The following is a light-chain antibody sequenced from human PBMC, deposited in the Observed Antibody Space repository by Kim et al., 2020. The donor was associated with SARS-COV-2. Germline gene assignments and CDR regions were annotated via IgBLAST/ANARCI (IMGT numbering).Light chain of an antibody. J-gene: IGKJ5*01. CDR3: QQRSNWPPIT. CDR1: QALRSY. Sequence: SPGERATLSCRASQALRSYLAWYQQKPGQPPRLLIYGASIRATGIPARFSASGFTTDFTLTITSLEPEDFAVYYCQQRSNWPPITFGQGTRLEIK. CDR2: GAS. V-gene: IGKV3-11*01.